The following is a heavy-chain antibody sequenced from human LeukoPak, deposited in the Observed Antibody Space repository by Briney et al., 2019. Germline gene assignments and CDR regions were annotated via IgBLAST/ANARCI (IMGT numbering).Heavy chain of an antibody. CDR1: GYTFTGYY. Sequence: ASVKVSCKASGYTFTGYYMHWVRQAPGQGLEWMGWINPNSGGTNYSQKFQGRVTMTRGTSISTAYMERNSLRSDDPAVYYCAREYCTNGVCFRGGGYWGQGTLVTVSS. CDR2: INPNSGGT. CDR3: AREYCTNGVCFRGGGY. D-gene: IGHD2-8*01. J-gene: IGHJ4*02. V-gene: IGHV1-2*02.